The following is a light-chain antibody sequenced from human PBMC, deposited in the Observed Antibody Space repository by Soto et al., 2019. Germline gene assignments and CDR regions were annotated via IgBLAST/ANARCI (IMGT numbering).Light chain of an antibody. CDR1: QSISSW. J-gene: IGKJ1*01. Sequence: IQMTQNPSTLSASVGDRVTITCRASQSISSWLAWYQQKPGKAPKLLIYDASSLESGVPSRFSGSGSGTEFTLTISSLQPDDFATYYCQQYNTYSWTFGQRSMA. CDR2: DAS. CDR3: QQYNTYSWT. V-gene: IGKV1-5*01.